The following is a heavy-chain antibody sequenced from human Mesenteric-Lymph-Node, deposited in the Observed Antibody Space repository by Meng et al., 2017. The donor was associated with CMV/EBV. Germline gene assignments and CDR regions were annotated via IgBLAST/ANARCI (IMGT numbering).Heavy chain of an antibody. CDR3: ARVGTRQSSDY. CDR1: GYAISSGYY. D-gene: IGHD1-1*01. J-gene: IGHJ4*02. V-gene: IGHV4-38-2*02. Sequence: LRLSCTVSGYAISSGYYWGWIRQPPGKGLEWIGSVYHSGNTYYNPSLKSRVIISVDTSKNQFSLKLSSVTATDTAVYYCARVGTRQSSDYWGQGTLVTVSS. CDR2: VYHSGNT.